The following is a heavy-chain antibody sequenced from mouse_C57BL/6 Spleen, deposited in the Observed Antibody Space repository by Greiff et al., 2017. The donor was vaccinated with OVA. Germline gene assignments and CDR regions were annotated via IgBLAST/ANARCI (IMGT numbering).Heavy chain of an antibody. CDR1: GYTFTSYW. D-gene: IGHD1-1*01. CDR3: AREDYYGRSFDY. J-gene: IGHJ2*01. V-gene: IGHV1-61*01. CDR2: IYPSDSET. Sequence: QVHVKQPGAELVRPGSSVKLSCKASGYTFTSYWMDWVKQRPGQGLEWIGNIYPSDSETHYNQKFKDKATLTVDKSSSTAYMQLSSLTSEDSAVYYCAREDYYGRSFDYWGQGTTLTVSS.